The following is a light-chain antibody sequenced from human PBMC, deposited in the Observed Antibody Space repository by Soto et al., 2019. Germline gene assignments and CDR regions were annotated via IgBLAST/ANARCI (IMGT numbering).Light chain of an antibody. V-gene: IGKV3-11*01. Sequence: EIVLTQSPATLSLSPGERATLSCRASQSVSSYLAWYQQKPGQAPRLLIYDASNRATGIPARFSGSGSGTDFTLTISSLEPEDFAVYYCQQRSNWFTFGQGTRLXI. CDR1: QSVSSY. J-gene: IGKJ5*01. CDR3: QQRSNWFT. CDR2: DAS.